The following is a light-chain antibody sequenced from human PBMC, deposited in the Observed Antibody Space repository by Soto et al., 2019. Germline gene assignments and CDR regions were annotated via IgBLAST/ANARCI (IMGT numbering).Light chain of an antibody. J-gene: IGKJ1*01. V-gene: IGKV4-1*01. CDR2: WAS. CDR3: HHYYTTPPA. Sequence: IVMTQSPDSLAVSLGATATINCRSSQTVLYSSNNHTYVAWYQQKAGQPPKLLIYWASTRESGVPQRFSGSGSGTDFTLTISDLQAEDVAVYFCHHYYTTPPAFGQGTRVEVK. CDR1: QTVLYSSNNHTY.